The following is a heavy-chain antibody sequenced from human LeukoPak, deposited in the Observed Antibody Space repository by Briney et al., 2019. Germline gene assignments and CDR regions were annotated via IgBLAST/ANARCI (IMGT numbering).Heavy chain of an antibody. D-gene: IGHD3-10*01. CDR3: ARGASYYAPFDY. J-gene: IGHJ4*02. V-gene: IGHV4-34*01. CDR2: INHSGST. CDR1: GGSFSGCY. Sequence: SETLSLTCAVYGGSFSGCYWSWIRQPPGKGLEWIGEINHSGSTNYNPSLKSRVTISVDTSKNQFSLKLSSETAADTAVYYCARGASYYAPFDYWGQGTLVTVSS.